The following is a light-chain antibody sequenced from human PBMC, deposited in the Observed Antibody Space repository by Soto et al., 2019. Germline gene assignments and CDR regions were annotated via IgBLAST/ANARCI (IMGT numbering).Light chain of an antibody. CDR3: QQSYSNPST. Sequence: DIQMTQSPSSLSASVGDRVTITCRASQSISSYLNWYQQKPGKPPKLLIYAASSLQSGVPSRFSGSGSGTDFTLTISSLQPEDFETYYCQQSYSNPSTFGQGTKVDIK. V-gene: IGKV1-39*01. J-gene: IGKJ1*01. CDR2: AAS. CDR1: QSISSY.